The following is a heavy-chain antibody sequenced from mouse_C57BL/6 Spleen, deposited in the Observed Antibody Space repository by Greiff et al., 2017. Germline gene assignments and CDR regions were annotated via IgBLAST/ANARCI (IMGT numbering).Heavy chain of an antibody. Sequence: QVQLQQPGAELVMPGASVKLSCKASGYTFTSYWMHWVKQRPGQGLEWIGEIDPSDSYTNYNQKFKGKSTLTVDKSSSTAYMQLSSLTSEDSAVYYCARGYGMYAMDYWGQGTSGTVSS. CDR1: GYTFTSYW. D-gene: IGHD1-2*01. J-gene: IGHJ4*01. CDR2: IDPSDSYT. CDR3: ARGYGMYAMDY. V-gene: IGHV1-69*01.